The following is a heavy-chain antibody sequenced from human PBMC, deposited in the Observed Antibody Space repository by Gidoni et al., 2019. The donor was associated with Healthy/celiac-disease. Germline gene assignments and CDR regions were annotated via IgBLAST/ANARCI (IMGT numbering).Heavy chain of an antibody. V-gene: IGHV3-23*01. J-gene: IGHJ4*02. CDR2: ISGSGGST. CDR3: AKEVAYDSSGYYGSIMDY. CDR1: GFTVSSYA. Sequence: EVQLLESGGGLVQPGGSLRLSCAASGFTVSSYAMSWVRQAPGKGLEWVSAISGSGGSTYYADSVKGRFTISRDNSKNTLYLQMNSLRAEDTAVYYCAKEVAYDSSGYYGSIMDYWGQGTLVTVSS. D-gene: IGHD3-22*01.